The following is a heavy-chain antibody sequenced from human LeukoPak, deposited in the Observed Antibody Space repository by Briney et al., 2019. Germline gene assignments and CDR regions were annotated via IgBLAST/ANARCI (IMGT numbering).Heavy chain of an antibody. V-gene: IGHV3-74*01. D-gene: IGHD2-8*01. CDR3: ARGYCTNAVCPIGY. CDR2: ISGDGSST. J-gene: IGHJ4*02. Sequence: GGSLRLSCAASGFTFSTHWMHWVRQVPGKGLVWVSRISGDGSSTSYADSVKGRFTISRHISKNTLYLQMNSLRAEDTAVYYCARGYCTNAVCPIGYWGQGTLVTVSS. CDR1: GFTFSTHW.